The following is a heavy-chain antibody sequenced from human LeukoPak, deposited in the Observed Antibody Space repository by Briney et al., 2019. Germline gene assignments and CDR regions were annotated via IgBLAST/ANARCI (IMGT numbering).Heavy chain of an antibody. CDR3: ARVLTPYSSSAALVY. D-gene: IGHD6-6*01. Sequence: ASVKVSCKASGYTFTSYGISWVRQAPGQGLEWMGWTSAYNGNTNYAQKLQGRVTMTTDTSTSTAYMELRSLRSDDTAVYYCARVLTPYSSSAALVYWGQGTLVTVSS. CDR2: TSAYNGNT. J-gene: IGHJ4*02. CDR1: GYTFTSYG. V-gene: IGHV1-18*01.